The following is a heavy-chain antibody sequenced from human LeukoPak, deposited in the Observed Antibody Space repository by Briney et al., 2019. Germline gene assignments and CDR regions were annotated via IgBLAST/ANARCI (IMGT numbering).Heavy chain of an antibody. D-gene: IGHD2-2*01. CDR1: GYTFTSYG. Sequence: GSVKVSCKASGYTFTSYGISWVRQAPGQGLEWMGWISANNGNTNYAQKLQGRVTMTTDTSTSTPYMQLRSLRSDDTAVYYCARVVVVPAAMVYWGQGTLVTVSS. V-gene: IGHV1-18*01. J-gene: IGHJ4*02. CDR2: ISANNGNT. CDR3: ARVVVVPAAMVY.